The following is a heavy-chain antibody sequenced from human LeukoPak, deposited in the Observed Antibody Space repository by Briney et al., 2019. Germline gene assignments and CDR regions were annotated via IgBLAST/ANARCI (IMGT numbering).Heavy chain of an antibody. D-gene: IGHD3-16*02. V-gene: IGHV3-30*19. CDR3: ARPYDYVWGSYRYYDAFDI. CDR1: GFTFSSYG. J-gene: IGHJ3*02. Sequence: TGGTLRLSCAASGFTFSSYGMHWLRESPVKVRVWVAAISYDGSNTYSADSVKGRFTISRDNSKNTRYLQMNSLRAEDTAVYYCARPYDYVWGSYRYYDAFDIWGQGTMLTVSS. CDR2: ISYDGSNT.